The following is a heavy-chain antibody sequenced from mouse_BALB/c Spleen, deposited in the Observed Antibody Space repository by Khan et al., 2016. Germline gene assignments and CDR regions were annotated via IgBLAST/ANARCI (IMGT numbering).Heavy chain of an antibody. CDR1: GYTFTDYT. Sequence: QVQLKESAAELARPGASVKMSCKASGYTFTDYTIHWVKQRPGQGLEWIGFFNPNSVYADYNQNFKDKTTLTADKSSSAAYMQLSSLTSEDSAVYYGARGRHFDSWGQGTTLTVSS. J-gene: IGHJ2*01. V-gene: IGHV1-4*02. CDR3: ARGRHFDS. CDR2: FNPNSVYA.